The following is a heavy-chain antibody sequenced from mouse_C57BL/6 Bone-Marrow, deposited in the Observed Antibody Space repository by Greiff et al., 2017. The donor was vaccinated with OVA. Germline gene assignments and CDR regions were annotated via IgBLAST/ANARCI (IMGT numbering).Heavy chain of an antibody. Sequence: QVQLQQPGAELVMPGASVKLSCKASGYTFTSYWMHWVKQRPGQGLEWIGEIDPSDSYTNYNQKFKGKSTLTVDKSSSTAYMQLSSLTSEDSAVYYCAGEQGRDDDDFDYWGQGTTLTVSS. CDR2: IDPSDSYT. J-gene: IGHJ2*01. CDR1: GYTFTSYW. D-gene: IGHD4-1*01. CDR3: AGEQGRDDDDFDY. V-gene: IGHV1-69*01.